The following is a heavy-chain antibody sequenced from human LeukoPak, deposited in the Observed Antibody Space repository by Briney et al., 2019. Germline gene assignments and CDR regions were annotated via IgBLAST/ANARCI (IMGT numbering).Heavy chain of an antibody. J-gene: IGHJ4*02. CDR2: ISGSGGST. D-gene: IGHD3-22*01. CDR3: AKDPRGWLSTPDY. V-gene: IGHV3-23*01. CDR1: GFTFSSYA. Sequence: GGSLRLSCAASGFTFSSYAISWVRQAPGKWREWVSAISGSGGSTYYADSVKGRFTISRDNSKNTLYLQMNSLRADDTAVYYCAKDPRGWLSTPDYWGQGTLVTVSS.